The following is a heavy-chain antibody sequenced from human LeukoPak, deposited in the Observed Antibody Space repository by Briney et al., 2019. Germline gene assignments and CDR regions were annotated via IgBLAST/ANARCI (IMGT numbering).Heavy chain of an antibody. CDR3: ARGYSSGYRIDY. V-gene: IGHV3-74*01. J-gene: IGHJ4*02. Sequence: GGSLRLSCAASGFTFGTYWMHWVRQAPGKGLVSVSRINGDGSSTSYADSVKGRFTISRDNAKNTLYLQMDSLRAEDTAVYYCARGYSSGYRIDYWGQGTLVTVSS. CDR2: INGDGSST. CDR1: GFTFGTYW. D-gene: IGHD2-15*01.